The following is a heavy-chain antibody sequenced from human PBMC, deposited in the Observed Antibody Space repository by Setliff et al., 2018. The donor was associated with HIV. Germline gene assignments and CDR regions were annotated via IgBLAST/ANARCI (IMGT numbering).Heavy chain of an antibody. J-gene: IGHJ4*02. D-gene: IGHD2-15*01. V-gene: IGHV3-7*01. Sequence: PGGSLRLSCAASGFTFSSYWMSWVRQAPGKGLEWVANIKQDGSEKYYVDSVKGRFTISRDNAKNMLYLEMNSLRAEDTAIYYCARDVTVRLSVEYYFDYWGQGTLVTVSS. CDR2: IKQDGSEK. CDR3: ARDVTVRLSVEYYFDY. CDR1: GFTFSSYW.